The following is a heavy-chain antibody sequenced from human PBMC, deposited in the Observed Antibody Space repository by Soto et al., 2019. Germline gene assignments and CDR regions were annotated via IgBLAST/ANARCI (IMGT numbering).Heavy chain of an antibody. CDR3: ARLPETSIAALRAFDI. Sequence: QVQLVQSGAEVKKPGSSVKVSCKASGGTFSSYAISWVRQAPGQGLEWMGGIIPIFGTANYAQKFQGRVTITADESTSTAYMELSSLRSEDTAVYYCARLPETSIAALRAFDIRGQGTMVTVSS. V-gene: IGHV1-69*01. D-gene: IGHD6-6*01. CDR2: IIPIFGTA. J-gene: IGHJ3*02. CDR1: GGTFSSYA.